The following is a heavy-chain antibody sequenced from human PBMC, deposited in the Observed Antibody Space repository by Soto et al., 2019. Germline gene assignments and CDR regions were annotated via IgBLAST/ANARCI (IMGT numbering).Heavy chain of an antibody. CDR3: VRDNVGVGIDY. V-gene: IGHV3-74*03. CDR1: GFTFSSYW. D-gene: IGHD1-26*01. J-gene: IGHJ4*02. Sequence: GGSLRLSCAASGFTFSSYWMHWVRQVPGKGLVWVSHIDSDGNTTTYADSVKGRFTISRDNAKNTVYLQMNSLRAEDTAVYYCVRDNVGVGIDYWGQGTLVTVSS. CDR2: IDSDGNTT.